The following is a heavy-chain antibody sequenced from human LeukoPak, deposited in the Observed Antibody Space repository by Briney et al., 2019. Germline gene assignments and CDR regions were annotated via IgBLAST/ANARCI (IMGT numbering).Heavy chain of an antibody. J-gene: IGHJ4*02. V-gene: IGHV3-30-3*01. CDR2: ISYDGSNK. CDR3: ARFPCSGGSCYGEGFDY. D-gene: IGHD2-15*01. Sequence: GGSLRLSCAASGFTFSSYAMHWVRQAPGKGLEWVAFISYDGSNKYYADSVKGRFTNSRDNSKNTLYLQMNSLRAEDTAVYYCARFPCSGGSCYGEGFDYWGQGTLVTVSS. CDR1: GFTFSSYA.